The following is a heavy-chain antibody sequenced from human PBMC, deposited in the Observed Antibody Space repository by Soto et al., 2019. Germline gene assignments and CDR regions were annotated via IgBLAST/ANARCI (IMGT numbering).Heavy chain of an antibody. CDR2: ISSSSSYI. CDR1: GFTFSSYS. D-gene: IGHD5-18*01. Sequence: GGSLRLSCAASGFTFSSYSMNWVRQAPGKGLEWVSSISSSSSYIYYADSVKGRFTISRDNAKNSLYLQMNSLRAEDTAVYYCARGNGDTAMAAPYYYYGMDVRGQGTTVTVS. CDR3: ARGNGDTAMAAPYYYYGMDV. V-gene: IGHV3-21*01. J-gene: IGHJ6*02.